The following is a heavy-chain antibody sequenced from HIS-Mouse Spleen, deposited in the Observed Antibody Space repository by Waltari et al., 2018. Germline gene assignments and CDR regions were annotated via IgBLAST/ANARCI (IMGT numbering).Heavy chain of an antibody. CDR1: GFTFSSYA. V-gene: IGHV3-30*04. D-gene: IGHD2-21*01. CDR2: ISYDGSNK. CDR3: ARDTVPHTLYFDL. Sequence: QVQLVESGGGVVQPGRSLRLSCAASGFTFSSYAMHWVRQAPGKWLGGVEVISYDGSNKYYADSVKGRFTISRDNSKNTLYLQMNSLRAEDTAVYYCARDTVPHTLYFDLWGRGTLVTVSS. J-gene: IGHJ2*01.